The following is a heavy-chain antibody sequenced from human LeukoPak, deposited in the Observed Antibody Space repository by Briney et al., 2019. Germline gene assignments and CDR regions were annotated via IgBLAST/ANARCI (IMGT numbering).Heavy chain of an antibody. CDR3: ARVYEDGDQFFEY. D-gene: IGHD4-17*01. V-gene: IGHV3-48*01. J-gene: IGHJ4*02. Sequence: GGSLRLSCAASGFTFSSYSMNWVRQAPGKGREGVSFISSCSCTTYYADSVKGRFTISRDNAKNSLYVQMNSLRAEDTAGYYCARVYEDGDQFFEYWPGGPLVSVPP. CDR2: ISSCSCTT. CDR1: GFTFSSYS.